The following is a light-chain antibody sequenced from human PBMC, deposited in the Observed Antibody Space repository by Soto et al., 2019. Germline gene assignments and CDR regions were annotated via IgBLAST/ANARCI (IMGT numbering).Light chain of an antibody. V-gene: IGKV1-5*03. Sequence: HRTHAPSSLPGFVRRRITNTCLVSPTISSWLAWYQQKPGKAPKLLIYKVSTLKSGVPSRFSGSGSGTEFTLTISSLQPDDFATYYCQHYNSYPEAFGQGTKVDIK. J-gene: IGKJ1*01. CDR1: PTISSW. CDR2: KVS. CDR3: QHYNSYPEA.